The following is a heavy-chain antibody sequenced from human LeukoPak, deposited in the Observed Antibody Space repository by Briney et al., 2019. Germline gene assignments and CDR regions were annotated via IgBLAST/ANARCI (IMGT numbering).Heavy chain of an antibody. CDR2: ISGSAVST. V-gene: IGHV3-23*01. CDR3: AKGINSWYWDS. CDR1: GFTISTYA. D-gene: IGHD6-13*01. J-gene: IGHJ4*02. Sequence: GGSLRLSCAASGFTISTYAMSWVRQAPGKGLEWVSGISGSAVSTYYADSVRGRFTISRDNSKNTLFLQMNSLRAEDTAIYYCAKGINSWYWDSWGQGTLVTVSS.